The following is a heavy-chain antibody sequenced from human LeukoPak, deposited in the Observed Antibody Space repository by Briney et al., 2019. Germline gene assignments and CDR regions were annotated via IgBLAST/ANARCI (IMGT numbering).Heavy chain of an antibody. J-gene: IGHJ6*02. CDR3: ARIGIAARPGQYYYYYYGMDV. CDR2: ISTDDYTT. V-gene: IGHV3-74*01. Sequence: GGSLRLSCAASGLAFSAYKMHWVRQAPRKGLVWVSRISTDDYTTDYADFVQGRFTASRDNTKNTWSLEMNSLRADDTAVYYCARIGIAARPGQYYYYYYGMDVWGQGTTVTVSS. CDR1: GLAFSAYK. D-gene: IGHD6-6*01.